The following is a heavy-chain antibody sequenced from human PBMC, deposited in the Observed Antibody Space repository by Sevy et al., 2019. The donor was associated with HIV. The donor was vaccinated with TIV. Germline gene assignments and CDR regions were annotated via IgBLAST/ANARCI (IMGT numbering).Heavy chain of an antibody. CDR3: ARDDPVMNAFDI. CDR2: IYYSGSS. J-gene: IGHJ3*02. D-gene: IGHD3-16*01. V-gene: IGHV4-61*08. Sequence: SETLSLTCTVSGGSVNSGDYYWSWIRQPPGKGLEWLGYIYYSGSSNYNPSLKSRVTISLDTSKNQFSLKMGSVTTAETAVYYCARDDPVMNAFDIWGQGTMVTVSS. CDR1: GGSVNSGDYY.